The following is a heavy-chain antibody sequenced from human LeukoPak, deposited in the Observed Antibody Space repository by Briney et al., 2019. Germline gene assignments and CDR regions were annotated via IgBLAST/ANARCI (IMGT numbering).Heavy chain of an antibody. V-gene: IGHV3-23*01. D-gene: IGHD6-25*01. CDR2: ISASGGDT. Sequence: GRSLRLSCAASGFTFSSYAMSWVRQAPGKGLEWVSSISASGGDTYYAHSVKGRLIISRDNSKNTLYLQMNSLRAEDAAVYYCAKGWEAAVTVGFDYWGQGTLVTVSS. CDR1: GFTFSSYA. CDR3: AKGWEAAVTVGFDY. J-gene: IGHJ4*02.